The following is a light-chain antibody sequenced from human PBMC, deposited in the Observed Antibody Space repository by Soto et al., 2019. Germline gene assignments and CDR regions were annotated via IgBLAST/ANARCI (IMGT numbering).Light chain of an antibody. CDR1: SSDVGGYNY. CDR3: CSYAGSYTWV. V-gene: IGLV2-11*01. Sequence: QSVLTQPRSVSGSPGQSVTISCTGTSSDVGGYNYVSWYQQHPGKAPKLMIYDVSKRPSGVPDRFSGSKSGNRASLTISGLQAEDEAEYYCCSYAGSYTWVFGGGTKVTVL. CDR2: DVS. J-gene: IGLJ3*02.